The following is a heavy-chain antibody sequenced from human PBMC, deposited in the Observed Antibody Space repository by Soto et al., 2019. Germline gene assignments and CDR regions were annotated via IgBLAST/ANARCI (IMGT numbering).Heavy chain of an antibody. CDR3: ARNPSGQWVVPLYCDL. CDR1: GFTFSSYA. CDR2: ISYDGSNK. Sequence: GGSLRLSCAASGFTFSSYAMHWVRQAPGKGLEWVAVISYDGSNKYYADSVKGRFTISRDNSKNTLYLQMNTLRVEDAAIYYCARNPSGQWVVPLYCDLWGQGTLVTVSS. J-gene: IGHJ4*02. V-gene: IGHV3-30-3*01. D-gene: IGHD6-19*01.